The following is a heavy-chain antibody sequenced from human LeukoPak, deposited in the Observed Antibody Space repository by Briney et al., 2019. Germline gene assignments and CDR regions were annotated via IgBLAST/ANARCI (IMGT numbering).Heavy chain of an antibody. V-gene: IGHV5-51*01. CDR1: GYSFTSYW. J-gene: IGHJ3*02. Sequence: GESLKISCKGSGYSFTSYWIGWVRQMLGKGLEWMGIIYPGDSDTRHSPSFQGQVTISADKSISTAYLQWSSLKASDTTMYYCARSDRSYYGDAFDIWGQGTMVTVSS. CDR2: IYPGDSDT. CDR3: ARSDRSYYGDAFDI. D-gene: IGHD1-26*01.